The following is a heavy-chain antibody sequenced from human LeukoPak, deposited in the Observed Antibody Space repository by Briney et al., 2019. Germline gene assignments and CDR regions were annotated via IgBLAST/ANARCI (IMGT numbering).Heavy chain of an antibody. CDR3: ARGATGDDAFDI. V-gene: IGHV4-39*01. Sequence: SETLSLTCTVSGGSIRSSYYYWGWIRQPPGKGLEWIGSIYDSGSTYYNPSLKSRVTISVDTSKNQFSLKLNSVTAADTAVYYCARGATGDDAFDIWGQGTMVTVSS. J-gene: IGHJ3*02. CDR1: GGSIRSSYYY. D-gene: IGHD7-27*01. CDR2: IYDSGST.